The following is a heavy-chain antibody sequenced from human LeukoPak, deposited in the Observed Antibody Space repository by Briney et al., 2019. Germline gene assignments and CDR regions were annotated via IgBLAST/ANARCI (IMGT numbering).Heavy chain of an antibody. CDR1: GFTFRNHG. D-gene: IGHD6-13*01. V-gene: IGHV3-23*01. Sequence: PGGSLRLSCAASGFTFRNHGMSWVRQPPGKGLEWVSAISGTGGTTYFADSVKGRFTISRDNSENTLYLQMNSLRAEETAGYYSARSLAVEGRSSWYFSRFDHWGQVTLVTVSS. J-gene: IGHJ4*02. CDR2: ISGTGGTT. CDR3: ARSLAVEGRSSWYFSRFDH.